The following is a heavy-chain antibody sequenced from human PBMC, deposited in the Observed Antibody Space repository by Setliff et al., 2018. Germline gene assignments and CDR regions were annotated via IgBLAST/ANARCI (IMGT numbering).Heavy chain of an antibody. D-gene: IGHD3-22*01. CDR3: ASYSYYDSSSYYSGFSYY. CDR2: ISSSSSYI. J-gene: IGHJ4*02. Sequence: GGSLRLSCAASGFTFSSHSMNWVRQAPGKGLEWVSSISSSSSYIYYADSVKGRFTISRDNAKNSLYLQMTSLRAEDTAVYYCASYSYYDSSSYYSGFSYYWGQGTLVTVSS. CDR1: GFTFSSHS. V-gene: IGHV3-21*01.